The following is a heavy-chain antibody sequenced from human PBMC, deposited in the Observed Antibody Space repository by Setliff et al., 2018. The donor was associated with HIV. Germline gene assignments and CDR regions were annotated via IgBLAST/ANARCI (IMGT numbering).Heavy chain of an antibody. D-gene: IGHD1-20*01. J-gene: IGHJ6*03. CDR2: INPNSGGT. CDR3: ARPSRGVTGTTYYYYMDV. V-gene: IGHV1-2*06. Sequence: ASVKVSCKASGYTFTGYYMHWVRQAPGQGLEWMGRINPNSGGTNYAQKFQGRVTMTRDTSISTAYMELSRLRPDDTAVYYCARPSRGVTGTTYYYYMDVWGKGTTVTVSS. CDR1: GYTFTGYY.